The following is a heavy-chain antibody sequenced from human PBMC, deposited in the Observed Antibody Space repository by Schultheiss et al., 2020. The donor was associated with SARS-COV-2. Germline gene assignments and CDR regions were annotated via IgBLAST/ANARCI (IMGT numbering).Heavy chain of an antibody. Sequence: SETLSLTCTVSGYSITSGYYWGWIRQPPGEGLEWIGGIHSSGGTFYNPSLKSRVTISVDTSKNRISLRLTSVTAADSAMYYCARDGRMTYYGIDVWGQGTTVTVSS. CDR1: GYSITSGYY. J-gene: IGHJ6*02. CDR3: ARDGRMTYYGIDV. CDR2: IHSSGGT. V-gene: IGHV4-38-2*02.